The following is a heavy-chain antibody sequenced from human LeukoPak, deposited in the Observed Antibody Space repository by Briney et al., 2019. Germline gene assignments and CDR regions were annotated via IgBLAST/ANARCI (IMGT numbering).Heavy chain of an antibody. Sequence: GGSLRLSCAASGFTFSSYWMSWVRQAPGKGLEWVANIKQDGSEKYYVDSVKGRFTISRDNAKNPLYLQMNSLRAEDTAVYYCAREGSSWYRREIDYWGQGTLVTVSS. J-gene: IGHJ4*02. CDR3: AREGSSWYRREIDY. CDR2: IKQDGSEK. V-gene: IGHV3-7*01. CDR1: GFTFSSYW. D-gene: IGHD6-13*01.